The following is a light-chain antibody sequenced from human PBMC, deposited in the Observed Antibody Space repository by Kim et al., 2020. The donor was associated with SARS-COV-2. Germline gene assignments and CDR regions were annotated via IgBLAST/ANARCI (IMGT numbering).Light chain of an antibody. CDR2: VGTGGIVG. V-gene: IGLV9-49*02. J-gene: IGLJ3*02. CDR1: SGYSNYK. CDR3: GADHSSGDTFAWV. Sequence: QPVLTQPPSASASLGASVTLTCTLSSGYSNYKVDWYQQRPGKGPRFVMRVGTGGIVGSKGDGIPDRFSVLGSGLNRYLTIKNIQEEDESDYHCGADHSSGDTFAWVFGGGTQLTVL.